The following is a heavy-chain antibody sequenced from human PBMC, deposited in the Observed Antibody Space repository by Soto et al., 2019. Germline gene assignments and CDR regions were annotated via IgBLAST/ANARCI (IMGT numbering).Heavy chain of an antibody. CDR1: GFTFSSYA. J-gene: IGHJ4*02. CDR3: APGGGVYYFDY. D-gene: IGHD2-8*01. Sequence: EVQLLESGGGLVQPGGSLRLSCAASGFTFSSYAMSWVRQAPGKGLEWVSAISGSGGSTYYADSVKGRFTISRDNSKNTVYLQMNSMRAEDKAVHYCAPGGGVYYFDYWGQGTLVTVSS. V-gene: IGHV3-23*01. CDR2: ISGSGGST.